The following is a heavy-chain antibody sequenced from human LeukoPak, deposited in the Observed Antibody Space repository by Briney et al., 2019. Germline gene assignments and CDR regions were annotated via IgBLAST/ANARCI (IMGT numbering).Heavy chain of an antibody. Sequence: ASVKVSCKASGYTFTSYGISWVRQAPGQGLEWMGRIIPILGIANYAQKFQGRATITADKSTSTAYMELSSLRSEDTAVYYCARVRSGTLAYCGGDCRSDAFDIWGQGTMVTVSS. J-gene: IGHJ3*02. V-gene: IGHV1-69*04. D-gene: IGHD2-21*02. CDR2: IIPILGIA. CDR3: ARVRSGTLAYCGGDCRSDAFDI. CDR1: GYTFTSYG.